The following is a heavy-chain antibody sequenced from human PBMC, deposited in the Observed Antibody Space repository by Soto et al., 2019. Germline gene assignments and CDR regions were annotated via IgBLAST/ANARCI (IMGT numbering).Heavy chain of an antibody. CDR2: IYSGGGK. D-gene: IGHD1-26*01. Sequence: GGSLRLSCAASGFTVSSNYMSWVRQAPGKGLEWVSVIYSGGGKYYADSVKGRFTISRDNSKNTLYLQMNSLRAEDTAVYYCAKVLPATGIEGGGDAFDIWGQGTMVTVSS. J-gene: IGHJ3*02. CDR1: GFTVSSNY. V-gene: IGHV3-53*01. CDR3: AKVLPATGIEGGGDAFDI.